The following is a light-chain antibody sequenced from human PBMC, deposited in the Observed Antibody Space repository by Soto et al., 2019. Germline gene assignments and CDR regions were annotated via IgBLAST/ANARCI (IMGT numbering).Light chain of an antibody. CDR1: ISDVGGFNY. CDR2: VVS. Sequence: QSVLTQPASVSGSPGQSITISCTGTISDVGGFNYVSWYQQHPDKAPKLIIYVVSNRPSGVSNRFSGSKSGNTASLTISGLQAEDEADYYCSSYTSSDTPYVFGTGTKVTVL. J-gene: IGLJ1*01. CDR3: SSYTSSDTPYV. V-gene: IGLV2-14*01.